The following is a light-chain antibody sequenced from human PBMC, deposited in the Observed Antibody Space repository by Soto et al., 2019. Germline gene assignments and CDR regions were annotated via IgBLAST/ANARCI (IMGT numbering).Light chain of an antibody. V-gene: IGKV3-20*01. CDR3: QQYGSSPLT. Sequence: EIPVTQSAATLSVSPGERATLSCRASQSVRSNLAWYQQKPGQAPRLVIYGASTRATDTPARFSGGGSGTDFNFTISRVEPADFAVYYCQQYGSSPLTFGGGTKVDIK. CDR2: GAS. J-gene: IGKJ4*01. CDR1: QSVRSN.